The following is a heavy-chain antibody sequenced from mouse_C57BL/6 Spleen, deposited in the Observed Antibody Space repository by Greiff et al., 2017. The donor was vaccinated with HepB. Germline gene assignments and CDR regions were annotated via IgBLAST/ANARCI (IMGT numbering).Heavy chain of an antibody. CDR2: INPNNGGT. Sequence: VQLQQSGPELVKPGASVKISCKASGYTFTDYYMNWVKQSHGKSLEWIGDINPNNGGTSYNQKFKGKATLTVDKSSSTAYMELRSLTSEDSAVYYCAREGGITTVVATDYYAMDYWGQGTSVTVSS. V-gene: IGHV1-26*01. D-gene: IGHD1-1*01. CDR3: AREGGITTVVATDYYAMDY. CDR1: GYTFTDYY. J-gene: IGHJ4*01.